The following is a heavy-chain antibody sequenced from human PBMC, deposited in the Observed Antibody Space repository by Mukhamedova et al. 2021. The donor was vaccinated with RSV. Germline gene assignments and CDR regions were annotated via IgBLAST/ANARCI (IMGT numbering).Heavy chain of an antibody. CDR3: ARHQWEIRRTNWGYYFDY. Sequence: SRLTISVDTSKNQFSLKLSSMTAADTAVYYCARHQWEIRRTNWGYYFDYWGQGTLVTVSS. D-gene: IGHD7-27*01. J-gene: IGHJ4*02. V-gene: IGHV4-39*01.